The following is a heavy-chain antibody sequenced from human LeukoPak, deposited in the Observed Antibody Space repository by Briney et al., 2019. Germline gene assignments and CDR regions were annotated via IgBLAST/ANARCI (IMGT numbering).Heavy chain of an antibody. D-gene: IGHD3-10*01. J-gene: IGHJ4*02. CDR2: INHSGST. Sequence: SETLSLTCAVYGGSFSGYYWSWIRQPPGKGLEWIGEINHSGSTNYNPSLKSRVTISVDTSKNQFSLKLSSVTAADTAVYYCARARYYYGSGSYYADHWGQGTLVTVSS. CDR3: ARARYYYGSGSYYADH. V-gene: IGHV4-34*01. CDR1: GGSFSGYY.